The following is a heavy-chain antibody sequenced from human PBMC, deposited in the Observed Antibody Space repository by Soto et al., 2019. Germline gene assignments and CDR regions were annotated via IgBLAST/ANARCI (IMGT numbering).Heavy chain of an antibody. CDR2: ISAYNGNT. J-gene: IGHJ6*03. Sequence: ASVKVSCKASGYTFTSYGISWVRQAPGQGLEWMGWISAYNGNTNYTQKLQGRVTMTTDTSTSTAYMELRSLRSDDTAVYYCARVVCDSGYDCYYYYYMDVWGKGTTVTVSS. CDR3: ARVVCDSGYDCYYYYYMDV. D-gene: IGHD5-12*01. V-gene: IGHV1-18*01. CDR1: GYTFTSYG.